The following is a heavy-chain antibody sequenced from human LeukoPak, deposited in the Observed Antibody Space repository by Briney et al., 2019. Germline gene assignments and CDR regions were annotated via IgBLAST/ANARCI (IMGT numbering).Heavy chain of an antibody. D-gene: IGHD3-22*01. CDR3: AREWDYDSSGYYYNY. CDR1: GYTFTSYG. J-gene: IGHJ4*02. V-gene: IGHV1-18*01. Sequence: ASVEVSCKASGYTFTSYGISWVRQAPGQGLEWMGWISAYNGNTNYAQKLQGRVTMTTDTSTSTAYMELRSLRSDDTAVYYCAREWDYDSSGYYYNYWGQGTLVTVSS. CDR2: ISAYNGNT.